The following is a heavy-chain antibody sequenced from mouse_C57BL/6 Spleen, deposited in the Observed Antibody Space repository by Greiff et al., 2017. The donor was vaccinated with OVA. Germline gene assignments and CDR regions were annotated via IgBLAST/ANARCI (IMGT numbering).Heavy chain of an antibody. V-gene: IGHV1-69*01. CDR1: GYTFTSYW. D-gene: IGHD1-1*01. CDR2: IDPSDSYT. CDR3: AKSGSSYDYAMDY. J-gene: IGHJ4*01. Sequence: QVQLQQPGAELVMPGASVKLSCKASGYTFTSYWMHWVKQRPGQGLEWIGEIDPSDSYTNYNQKFKGKSTLTVDKSSSTAYMQLSSLTSEDSAVYYCAKSGSSYDYAMDYWGQGTSVTVSS.